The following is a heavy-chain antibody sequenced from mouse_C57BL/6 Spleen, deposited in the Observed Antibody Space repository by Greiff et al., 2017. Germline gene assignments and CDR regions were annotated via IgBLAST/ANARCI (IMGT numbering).Heavy chain of an antibody. CDR2: INPSTGGT. V-gene: IGHV1-42*01. Sequence: VQLKESGPELVKPGASVKISCKASGYSFTGYYMNWVKQSPEKSLEWIGEINPSTGGTTYNQKFKAKATLTVDKSSSTAFMQLKSLTSEDSAVYDCARRGDERYYYAMDYWGQGTSVTVSS. J-gene: IGHJ4*01. CDR3: ARRGDERYYYAMDY. CDR1: GYSFTGYY.